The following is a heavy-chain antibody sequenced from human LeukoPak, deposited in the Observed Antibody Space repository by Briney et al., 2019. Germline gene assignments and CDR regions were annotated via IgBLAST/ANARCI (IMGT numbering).Heavy chain of an antibody. CDR1: GGSFSGYY. CDR2: ISHSGIT. CDR3: ARGRGAEAGTGY. Sequence: SETLSLTCAVYGGSFSGYYRSWIRQSPGKGLEWIGEISHSGITNHNPFLKSRVTISVDTSKNQFSLNLRSVTAADTAVYYCARGRGAEAGTGYWGQGTLVTVSS. V-gene: IGHV4-34*01. J-gene: IGHJ4*02. D-gene: IGHD6-13*01.